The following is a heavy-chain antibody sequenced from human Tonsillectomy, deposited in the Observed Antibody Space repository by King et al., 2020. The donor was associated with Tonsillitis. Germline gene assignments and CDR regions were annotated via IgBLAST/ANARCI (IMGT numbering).Heavy chain of an antibody. CDR3: GMEGTHFDLMVYAGNDGMDV. V-gene: IGHV1-2*02. CDR1: GYTFTDHY. J-gene: IGHJ6*02. D-gene: IGHD2-8*01. Sequence: VQLVESGAEVKKPGASVKVSCKASGYTFTDHYVHWVRQAPGQGLEWMGWINPQTGRTHYAQKFQGRVTMTRDTSINTVYMELSSLRSDDTAVFYCGMEGTHFDLMVYAGNDGMDVCGQGTTLTVSS. CDR2: INPQTGRT.